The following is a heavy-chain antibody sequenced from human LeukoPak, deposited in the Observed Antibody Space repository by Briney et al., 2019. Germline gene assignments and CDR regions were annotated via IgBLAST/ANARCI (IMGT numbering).Heavy chain of an antibody. CDR3: ASGSGSYYPDY. CDR2: IYYSGST. J-gene: IGHJ4*02. D-gene: IGHD3-10*01. CDR1: GFTFDDYG. Sequence: PGGSLRLSCAASGFTFDDYGMSWIRQPPGKGLEWIGSIYYSGSTYYNPSLKSRVTISVDTSKNQFSLKLSSVTAADTAVYYCASGSGSYYPDYWGQGTLVTVSS. V-gene: IGHV4-38-2*01.